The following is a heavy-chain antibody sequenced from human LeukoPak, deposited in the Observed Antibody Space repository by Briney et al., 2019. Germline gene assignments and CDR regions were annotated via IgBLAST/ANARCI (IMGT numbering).Heavy chain of an antibody. CDR3: ARDRGYEGSSSWYEYYYYGMDV. CDR1: SXXXXXAA. V-gene: IGHV6-1*01. Sequence: SXXXXXAAWXWXXPSPSSGLEWLGRTYYRSKWYNDYAVSLKSPITLNPDTSKNQFSLQLNSVTPEDTAVYYCARDRGYEGSSSWYEYYYYGMDVWGQGTTVTVSS. J-gene: IGHJ6*02. CDR2: TYYRSKWYN. D-gene: IGHD6-13*01.